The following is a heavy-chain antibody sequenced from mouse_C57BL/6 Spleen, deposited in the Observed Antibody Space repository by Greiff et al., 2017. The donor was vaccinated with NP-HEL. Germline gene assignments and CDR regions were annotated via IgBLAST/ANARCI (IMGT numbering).Heavy chain of an antibody. Sequence: QVTLKESGPGILQSSQTLSLTCSFSGFSLSTSGMGVSWIRQPAGKGLEWLAHIYWDDDKRYNPSLKSRLTISKDTSRNQVFLKITRVDTADTATYYCARRGIYYDYDWYFDVWGTGTTVTVSS. J-gene: IGHJ1*03. D-gene: IGHD2-4*01. CDR1: GFSLSTSGMG. CDR2: IYWDDDK. CDR3: ARRGIYYDYDWYFDV. V-gene: IGHV8-12*01.